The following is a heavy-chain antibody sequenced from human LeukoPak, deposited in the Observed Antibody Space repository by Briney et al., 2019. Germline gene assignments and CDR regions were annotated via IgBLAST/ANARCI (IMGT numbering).Heavy chain of an antibody. D-gene: IGHD1-26*01. V-gene: IGHV3-23*02. CDR3: AKDKGGGFDY. CDR2: ISDSGRST. J-gene: IGHJ4*02. Sequence: GGSLRLSCAASRFTFNRCDLCWVRQALGKGVEWVSYISDSGRSTYCGDCVKGRFTISRDNSKSTVYLQMNSLRAEDTAVYYCAKDKGGGFDYWGQGNLVTVSS. CDR1: RFTFNRCD.